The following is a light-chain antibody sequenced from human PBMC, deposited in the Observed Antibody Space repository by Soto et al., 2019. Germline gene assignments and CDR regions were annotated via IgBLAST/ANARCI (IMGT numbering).Light chain of an antibody. CDR3: QQYNSYSQFT. V-gene: IGKV1-5*03. J-gene: IGKJ3*01. CDR2: KAS. CDR1: QSIKNW. Sequence: DIQMTQSPSTLSASVGDRVTITCRASQSIKNWLAWYQQKPGEAPKLLNYKASTLESGVPSRFSGSGSGTEFTLTISCLQPDDVATYYCQQYNSYSQFTFGPGTKVDIK.